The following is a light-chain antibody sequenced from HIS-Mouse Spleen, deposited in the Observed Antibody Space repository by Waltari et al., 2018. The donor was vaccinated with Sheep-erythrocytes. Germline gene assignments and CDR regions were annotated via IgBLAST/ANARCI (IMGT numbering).Light chain of an antibody. Sequence: DIQMTQSPSSVSASVGDRVTITCRASQDISSWLAWYQQKPGKAAKPLIYAASSLQIPIPSNFNHIQSPTNFTLTISSLQPEDFATYYCQQANSFPLTFGQGTRLEIK. J-gene: IGKJ5*01. CDR1: QDISSW. CDR3: QQANSFPLT. V-gene: IGKV1-12*01. CDR2: AAS.